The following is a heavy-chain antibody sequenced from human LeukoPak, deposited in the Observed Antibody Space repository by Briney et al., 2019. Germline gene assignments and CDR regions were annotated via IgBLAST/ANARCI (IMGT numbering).Heavy chain of an antibody. D-gene: IGHD6-19*01. CDR2: ISGSGGST. CDR3: AKVTSSGWYGAFDI. V-gene: IGHV3-23*01. J-gene: IGHJ3*02. Sequence: GGSLRLSCAASGFTFSSYAMSWVRQAPGKGLEWVSAISGSGGSTYYADSVKGRFTISRDNSKNTLYLQMDRLRAEDTAVYYCAKVTSSGWYGAFDIWGQGTMVTVSS. CDR1: GFTFSSYA.